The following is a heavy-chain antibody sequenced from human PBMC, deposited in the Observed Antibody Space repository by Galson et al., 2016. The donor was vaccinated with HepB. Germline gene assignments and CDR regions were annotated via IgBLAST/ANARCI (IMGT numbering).Heavy chain of an antibody. Sequence: SETLSLTCTVSGGSISSNNYYWAWIRQPPGKGLEWIGSISYTGSTYYNPSLKSRVTISVDTPKNQFSLKLNSVPAADTAVYYCARLNHLQSGTPLDYWGQGTLVTVSS. D-gene: IGHD3-10*01. J-gene: IGHJ4*02. CDR1: GGSISSNNYY. V-gene: IGHV4-39*01. CDR2: ISYTGST. CDR3: ARLNHLQSGTPLDY.